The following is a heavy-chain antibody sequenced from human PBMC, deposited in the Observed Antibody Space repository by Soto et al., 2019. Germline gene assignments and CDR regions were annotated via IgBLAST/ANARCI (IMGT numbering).Heavy chain of an antibody. CDR2: IYYSGST. V-gene: IGHV4-39*01. CDR1: GGSISSSSYY. J-gene: IGHJ4*02. D-gene: IGHD6-13*01. Sequence: SETLSLTCTVSGGSISSSSYYWGWIRQPPGKGLEWIGSIYYSGSTYYNPSLKSRVTISVDTSKNQFSLKLSSVTAADTAVYYCARFRVGGIAAAGARDYWGQGTLATVS. CDR3: ARFRVGGIAAAGARDY.